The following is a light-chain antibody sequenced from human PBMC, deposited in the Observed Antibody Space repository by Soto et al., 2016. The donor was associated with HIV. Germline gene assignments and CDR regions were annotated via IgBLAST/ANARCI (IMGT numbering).Light chain of an antibody. CDR2: KDS. J-gene: IGLJ3*02. Sequence: SYELTQPPSVSVSPGQTARITCSGDALTKQYVHWYQQKPGQAPVLVIHKDSERPPGIPERLSGSISGTTATLTISGVQAEDEAEYYCQSTDINDSFWAFGGGTKVTV. CDR3: QSTDINDSFWA. CDR1: ALTKQY. V-gene: IGLV3-25*03.